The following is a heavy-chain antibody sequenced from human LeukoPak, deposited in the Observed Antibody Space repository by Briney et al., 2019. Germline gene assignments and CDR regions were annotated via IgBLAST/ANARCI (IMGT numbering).Heavy chain of an antibody. Sequence: PGGSLRLSCAASGFIISNYAMTWVRQAPGKGLQWVSTITSGGNTYYADSVKGRFTISRDNSKNKLYLQMNSLRAEDTAVYYCAKYCSGGNCYSGLYWGQGTLVTVSS. D-gene: IGHD2-15*01. V-gene: IGHV3-23*01. CDR3: AKYCSGGNCYSGLY. CDR1: GFIISNYA. J-gene: IGHJ4*02. CDR2: ITSGGNT.